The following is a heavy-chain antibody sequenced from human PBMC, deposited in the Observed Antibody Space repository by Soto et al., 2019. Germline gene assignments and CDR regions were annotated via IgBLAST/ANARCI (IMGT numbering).Heavy chain of an antibody. CDR2: INHSGST. V-gene: IGHV4-34*01. CDR1: GESFSGYY. CDR3: ARGPPLYSDYDEAASGQGDY. Sequence: PSETLSLTCSVYGESFSGYYWGWIRQPPGKGLEWIGEINHSGSTNYNPSLKSRVTISVDTSKNQFSLKLSSVTAADTAVYYCARGPPLYSDYDEAASGQGDYWGQGTLVTVSS. D-gene: IGHD5-12*01. J-gene: IGHJ4*02.